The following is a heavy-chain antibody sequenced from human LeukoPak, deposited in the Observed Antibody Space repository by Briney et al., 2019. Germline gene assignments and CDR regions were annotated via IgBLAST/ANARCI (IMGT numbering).Heavy chain of an antibody. CDR3: AREPTYTSTWYTTCDY. CDR1: GFTFSDSY. D-gene: IGHD6-13*01. J-gene: IGHJ4*02. Sequence: PGGSLRLSCAASGFTFSDSYMTWIRQAPGKGLEWVANIKQDGSEKYYVDSVKGRFTFSRDNAQNSLYLQMNSLRADDTAVYYCAREPTYTSTWYTTCDYWGQGTLVTVSS. V-gene: IGHV3-7*01. CDR2: IKQDGSEK.